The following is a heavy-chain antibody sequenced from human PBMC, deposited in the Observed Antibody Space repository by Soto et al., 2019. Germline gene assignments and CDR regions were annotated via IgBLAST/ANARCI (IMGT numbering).Heavy chain of an antibody. CDR1: GFTFSSYA. D-gene: IGHD2-2*02. CDR2: VSDSGGST. Sequence: EVQLLESGGGLVQPGGSLRLSCAASGFTFSSYAMSWVRQAPGKGLDWVSAVSDSGGSTYYADSVKGRLTISRDNSRDTLYLQMDSLSAEDTAVYYCAKVYHFYYYGMDVWGQGTTVTVSS. J-gene: IGHJ6*02. CDR3: AKVYHFYYYGMDV. V-gene: IGHV3-23*01.